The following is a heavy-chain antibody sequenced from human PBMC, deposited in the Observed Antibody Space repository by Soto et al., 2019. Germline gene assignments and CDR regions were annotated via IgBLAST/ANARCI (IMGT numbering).Heavy chain of an antibody. Sequence: PGGSLRLSCAASGFTFSSYAMSWVRQAPGRGLEWVSAISGSGGSTYYADSVKGRFTISRDNSKNTLYLHMNSLRAEDTAVYYCAKDSRLVGFYYYDWGQGTLVTVSS. CDR1: GFTFSSYA. CDR2: ISGSGGST. CDR3: AKDSRLVGFYYYD. V-gene: IGHV3-23*01. J-gene: IGHJ4*02. D-gene: IGHD3-10*01.